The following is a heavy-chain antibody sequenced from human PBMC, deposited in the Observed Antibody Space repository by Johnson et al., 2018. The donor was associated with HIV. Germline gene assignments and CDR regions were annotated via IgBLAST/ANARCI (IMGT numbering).Heavy chain of an antibody. CDR3: AEGFFELDDAFDI. J-gene: IGHJ3*02. V-gene: IGHV3-30*18. Sequence: QVQLVESGGGVVQPGRSLRLSCAASGFTFSSYGMHWVRQAPGKGLEWVAVISYDGSNKYYADSVKGRFTISRDNSKNTLYLQMNSLRAEDTAVYYCAEGFFELDDAFDIWGQGTMVTVSS. CDR2: ISYDGSNK. CDR1: GFTFSSYG. D-gene: IGHD3/OR15-3a*01.